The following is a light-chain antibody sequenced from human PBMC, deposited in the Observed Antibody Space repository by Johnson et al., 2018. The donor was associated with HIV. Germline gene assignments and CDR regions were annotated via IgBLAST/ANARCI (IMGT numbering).Light chain of an antibody. J-gene: IGLJ1*01. CDR2: DNN. V-gene: IGLV1-51*01. CDR3: GTWDSSLSAYV. Sequence: QSVLTQPPSVSAAPGQKVTISCSGSSSNIGNNYVSWYQQLPGTAPKLLIYDNNKRPSGIPDRFSGSKSGTSATLGITGLQTGDEADYYCGTWDSSLSAYVFGPGTKGTGL. CDR1: SSNIGNNY.